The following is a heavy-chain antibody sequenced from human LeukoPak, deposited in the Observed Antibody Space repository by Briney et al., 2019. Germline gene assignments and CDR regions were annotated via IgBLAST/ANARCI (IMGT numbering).Heavy chain of an antibody. D-gene: IGHD6-13*01. Sequence: ASVKVSCKASGYTFTVYYIHWVRQAPGQGLEWMGWINPNSGGTNYAQKFQGRVTMTRDTSISTAYMELSRLRSDDTAVYYCAREGGYSSSWSGYWGQGTLVTVSS. V-gene: IGHV1-2*02. CDR3: AREGGYSSSWSGY. CDR2: INPNSGGT. J-gene: IGHJ4*02. CDR1: GYTFTVYY.